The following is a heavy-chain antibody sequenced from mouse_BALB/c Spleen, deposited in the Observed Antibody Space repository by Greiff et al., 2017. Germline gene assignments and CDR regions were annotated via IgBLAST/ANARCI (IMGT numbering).Heavy chain of an antibody. D-gene: IGHD2-4*01. CDR2: IDPETGGT. CDR1: GYTFTDYE. Sequence: QVQLQQSGAELVRPGASVTLSCKASGYTFTDYEMHWVKQTPVHGLEWIGAIDPETGGTAYNQKFKGKATLTADKSSSTAYMELRSLTSEDSAVYYCTRVRLRFDYWGQGTTLTVSS. J-gene: IGHJ2*01. V-gene: IGHV1-15*01. CDR3: TRVRLRFDY.